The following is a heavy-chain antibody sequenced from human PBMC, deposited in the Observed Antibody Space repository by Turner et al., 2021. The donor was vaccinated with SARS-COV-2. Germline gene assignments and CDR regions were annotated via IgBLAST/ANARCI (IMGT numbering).Heavy chain of an antibody. CDR1: GGSISSSSYF. Sequence: RQLREWGPGLVMPSETLSQASTVSGGSISSSSYFWGWIRPPPGKGLEWIGSIYYSGSTYYKPSLKSRVTISVDTSKNQFSLKLRSVTAADTAVYYCARDGGDPPRYFQHWGQGTLVTVSS. CDR2: IYYSGST. D-gene: IGHD2-21*02. CDR3: ARDGGDPPRYFQH. J-gene: IGHJ1*01. V-gene: IGHV4-39*02.